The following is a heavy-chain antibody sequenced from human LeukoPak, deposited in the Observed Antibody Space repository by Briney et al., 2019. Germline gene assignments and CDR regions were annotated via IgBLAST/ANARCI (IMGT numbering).Heavy chain of an antibody. CDR2: INPSGDST. D-gene: IGHD1-26*01. CDR1: GHTFTSYY. CDR3: ARDQTLRIVGDYSNYFDY. J-gene: IGHJ4*02. V-gene: IGHV1-46*01. Sequence: GASVKVSCKASGHTFTSYYIHWVRQAPGQGLEWMGIINPSGDSTSYAQKFQGRVAMTRDTSTSTVYMELSSLRSEDTAVYYCARDQTLRIVGDYSNYFDYWGQGTLVTVSS.